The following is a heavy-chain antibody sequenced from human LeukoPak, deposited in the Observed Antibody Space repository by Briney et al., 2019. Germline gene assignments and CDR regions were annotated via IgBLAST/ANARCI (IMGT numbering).Heavy chain of an antibody. CDR2: IKQDGSEK. J-gene: IGHJ5*02. D-gene: IGHD5-24*01. CDR3: ARASDPWLQLT. Sequence: GGSLRLSCAASGFTFSGYSMSWVRQAPGKGLEWVGNIKQDGSEKRYADSVRGRFSISRDNAQTSLYLQMNSLRAEDTAVYYCARASDPWLQLTWGQGTLVTVSS. CDR1: GFTFSGYS. V-gene: IGHV3-7*05.